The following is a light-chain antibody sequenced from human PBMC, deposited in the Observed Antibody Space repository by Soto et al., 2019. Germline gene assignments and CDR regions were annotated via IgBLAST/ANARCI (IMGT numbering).Light chain of an antibody. CDR1: QSLVYSDGNTY. V-gene: IGKV2-30*01. J-gene: IGKJ1*01. CDR3: KQGTHWPPT. CDR2: KVS. Sequence: DVVMTQSPLSLPVTLGQPASISCRSSQSLVYSDGNTYLNWFQQRPGQSPRRLIYKVSIRDSGVPDRFSGSGSVTDFTLNISRVEAEDVGVYYYKQGTHWPPTFGQGTKVESK.